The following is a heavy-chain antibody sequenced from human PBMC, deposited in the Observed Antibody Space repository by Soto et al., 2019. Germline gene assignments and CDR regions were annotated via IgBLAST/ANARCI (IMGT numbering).Heavy chain of an antibody. CDR2: VYHTGST. D-gene: IGHD3-10*01. J-gene: IGHJ4*02. V-gene: IGHV4-38-2*01. CDR3: ARNLEDYYGSGTYSLFDY. CDR1: GHSLSSSYF. Sequence: SETLSLTYAVSGHSLSSSYFWGWIRQPPGKGLEWIGSVYHTGSTYYNPSLKSRLTISVDTSKNQFSLKLSSVTAADTAVYYCARNLEDYYGSGTYSLFDYWGKGTLVTVS.